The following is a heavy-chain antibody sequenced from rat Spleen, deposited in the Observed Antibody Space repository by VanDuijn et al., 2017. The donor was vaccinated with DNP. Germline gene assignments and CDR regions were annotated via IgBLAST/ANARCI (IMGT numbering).Heavy chain of an antibody. CDR1: RFTFSDYN. CDR3: ASGGGAGYYFDY. D-gene: IGHD1-11*01. J-gene: IGHJ2*01. Sequence: EVQLVESGGGLVQPGRSLKLSCTASRFTFSDYNMAWVRQAPRKGLEWVAAISYDGSNTYYRDSVKGRFTISRDNAESTLNLQMDSLRSEDTATYYWASGGGAGYYFDYWGQGVMVTVSS. CDR2: ISYDGSNT. V-gene: IGHV5-7*01.